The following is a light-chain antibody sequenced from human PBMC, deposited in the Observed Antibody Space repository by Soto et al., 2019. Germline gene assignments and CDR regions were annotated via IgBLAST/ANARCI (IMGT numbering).Light chain of an antibody. CDR2: DSS. CDR3: QQRSNWPLLS. CDR1: QSVSTY. Sequence: EIVLTQSPATLSLSPGERATLSCRASQSVSTYLAWYQQKPGQAPRLLIYDSSKRATGISDRFSGSGSGTDFTLTISILEPEDFAVYYCQQRSNWPLLSVGGGTKVDIK. V-gene: IGKV3-11*01. J-gene: IGKJ4*01.